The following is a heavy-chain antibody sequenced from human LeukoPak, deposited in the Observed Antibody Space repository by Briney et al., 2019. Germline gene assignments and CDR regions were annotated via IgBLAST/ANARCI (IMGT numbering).Heavy chain of an antibody. V-gene: IGHV5-10-1*01. J-gene: IGHJ4*02. CDR2: IYPSDSYT. D-gene: IGHD3-10*01. CDR1: GFRFTSYW. Sequence: GESLGISFKGSGFRFTSYWISRVRQVPGEGLEGMGRIYPSDSYTNYSPSFQGHVTISADKSISTAYLQWSSLKASDTAMYYCARLGAYYYGSGSVDYWGQGTLVTVSS. CDR3: ARLGAYYYGSGSVDY.